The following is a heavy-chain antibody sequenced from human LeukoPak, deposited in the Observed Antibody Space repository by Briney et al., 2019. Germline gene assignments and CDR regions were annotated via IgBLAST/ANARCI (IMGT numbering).Heavy chain of an antibody. Sequence: GGSLRLSCAASGFTVSSNCMSWVRQAPGKGLEWVSVIYSGGNTYYTDSVKGRFTISRHNSENTLYLQMNILRPEDTAIYYCARDQGPSGFDYWGQGTLATVSS. CDR2: IYSGGNT. CDR3: ARDQGPSGFDY. CDR1: GFTVSSNC. V-gene: IGHV3-53*04. J-gene: IGHJ4*02.